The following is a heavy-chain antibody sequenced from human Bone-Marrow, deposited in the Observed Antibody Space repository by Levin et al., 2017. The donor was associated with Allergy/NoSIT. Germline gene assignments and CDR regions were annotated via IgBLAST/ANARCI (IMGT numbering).Heavy chain of an antibody. CDR3: ARGARSFNCTNGVCLAWFDP. D-gene: IGHD2-8*01. CDR2: MNPNSGNT. J-gene: IGHJ5*02. Sequence: GESLKISCKASGYTFTSYDINWVRQATGQGLEWMGWMNPNSGNTGYAQKFQGRVTMTRNTSISTAYMELSSLRSEDTAVYYCARGARSFNCTNGVCLAWFDPWGQGTLVTVSS. CDR1: GYTFTSYD. V-gene: IGHV1-8*01.